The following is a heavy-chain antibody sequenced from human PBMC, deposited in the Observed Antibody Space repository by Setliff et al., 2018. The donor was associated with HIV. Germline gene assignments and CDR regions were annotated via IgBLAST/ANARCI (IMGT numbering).Heavy chain of an antibody. Sequence: GESLKISCAASGFTFSSYTMSWVRQAPGKGLEWVSGIYDSGDRTYYADSVKGRFTISRDNSKNTLYLQMNSLRAADTAVYYCVKDRTYMAFDIWGQGTRVT. D-gene: IGHD1-20*01. J-gene: IGHJ3*02. CDR2: IYDSGDRT. CDR3: VKDRTYMAFDI. CDR1: GFTFSSYT. V-gene: IGHV3-23*01.